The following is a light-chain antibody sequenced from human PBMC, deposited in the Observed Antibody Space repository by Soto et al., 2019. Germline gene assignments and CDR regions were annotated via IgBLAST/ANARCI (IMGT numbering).Light chain of an antibody. CDR1: QGIGDT. CDR2: DTS. Sequence: EVVMMQSPATLSVSPGEGATLSCRASQGIGDTLAWYQHKPGQTPRLLIYDTSTRATGVPTRFSGSRSGAEFTLTISSLEPEDFAVYYCQQRSDWLPITFGQGTRLEIK. V-gene: IGKV3D-11*01. J-gene: IGKJ5*01. CDR3: QQRSDWLPIT.